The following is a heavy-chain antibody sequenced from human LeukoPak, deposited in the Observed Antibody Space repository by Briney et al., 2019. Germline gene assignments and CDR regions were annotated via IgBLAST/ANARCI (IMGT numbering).Heavy chain of an antibody. CDR3: ARGRVLLWFGEVYYYYGMDV. Sequence: ASVTVSCKASGYTFTSYYMHWVRHPPGQGLEWMGIINPSGGSTSSAQKFQGRVTITRDTSTSTVYMELSSLRSEDTDVYYCARGRVLLWFGEVYYYYGMDVWGKGTTVTVSS. D-gene: IGHD3-10*01. CDR2: INPSGGST. V-gene: IGHV1-46*01. CDR1: GYTFTSYY. J-gene: IGHJ6*04.